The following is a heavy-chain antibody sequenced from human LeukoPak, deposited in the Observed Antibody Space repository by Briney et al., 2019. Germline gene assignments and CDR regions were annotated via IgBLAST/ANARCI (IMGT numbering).Heavy chain of an antibody. V-gene: IGHV3-33*01. D-gene: IGHD5-18*01. CDR2: IWHDGSKK. J-gene: IGHJ4*02. Sequence: GKSLRLSCAASGFTFSTYGMHWVRQAPGKGLEWVAVIWHDGSKKYYADSVKGRFTISRDNSKNMMYLEMNSLRVEDTAVYYCATDRGYSYGYFDYWGQGTLVTVSS. CDR1: GFTFSTYG. CDR3: ATDRGYSYGYFDY.